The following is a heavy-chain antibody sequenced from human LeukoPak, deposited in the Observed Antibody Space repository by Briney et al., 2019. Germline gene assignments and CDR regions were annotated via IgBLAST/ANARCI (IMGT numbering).Heavy chain of an antibody. CDR2: INPNSGGT. CDR1: GYTFTGYY. J-gene: IGHJ4*02. V-gene: IGHV1-2*02. CDR3: ARDLPDRRGYSGYDFDY. D-gene: IGHD5-12*01. Sequence: ASVKVSCKASGYTFTGYYMHWVRQAPGQGLEWMGWINPNSGGTNYAQKFQGRVTMTRDTSISTAYMELSRLRSDDTAVYYCARDLPDRRGYSGYDFDYWGQGTLVTVSS.